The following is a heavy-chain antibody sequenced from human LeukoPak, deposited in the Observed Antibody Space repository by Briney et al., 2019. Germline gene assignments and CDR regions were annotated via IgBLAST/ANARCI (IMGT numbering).Heavy chain of an antibody. CDR3: ARVSITGTTSNWFDP. CDR1: GGSFSGYY. CDR2: INHSGST. Sequence: KASETLSLTCAVYGGSFSGYYWSWIRQPPGKGLEWIGEINHSGSTNYNPSLKSRVTISVDTSKNQFSLKLSSMTAADTAVYYCARVSITGTTSNWFDPWGQGTLVTVSS. V-gene: IGHV4-34*01. D-gene: IGHD1-7*01. J-gene: IGHJ5*02.